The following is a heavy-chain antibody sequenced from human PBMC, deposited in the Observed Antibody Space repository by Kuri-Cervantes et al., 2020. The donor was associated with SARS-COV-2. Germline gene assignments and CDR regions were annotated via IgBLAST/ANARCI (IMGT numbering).Heavy chain of an antibody. CDR2: MNPDSGNT. J-gene: IGHJ5*02. Sequence: ASVKVSCKASGYTFTSYDINWVRQATGQGLEWMGWMNPDSGNTGYAQKFQGRVTITRNTSISTAYMELSSLRSEDTAVYYCARGRYSSSYWFDPWGQGTLVTVSS. CDR3: ARGRYSSSYWFDP. CDR1: GYTFTSYD. V-gene: IGHV1-8*03. D-gene: IGHD6-6*01.